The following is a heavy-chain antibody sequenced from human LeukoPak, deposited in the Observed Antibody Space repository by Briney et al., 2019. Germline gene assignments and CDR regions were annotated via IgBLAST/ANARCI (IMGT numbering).Heavy chain of an antibody. CDR1: GGSISSSSYY. Sequence: TSETLSLTCTVSGGSISSSSYYWGWIRQPPGKGLEWIGSIYYSGSTYYNPSLKSRVTISVDTSKNQFSLKLSSVTAADTAVYYCGGSGGLLYFDYWGQGTLVTVSS. V-gene: IGHV4-39*07. CDR2: IYYSGST. J-gene: IGHJ4*02. CDR3: GGSGGLLYFDY. D-gene: IGHD3-10*01.